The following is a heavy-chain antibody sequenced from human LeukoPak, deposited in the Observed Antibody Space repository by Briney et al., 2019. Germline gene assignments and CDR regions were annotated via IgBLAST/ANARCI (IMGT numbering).Heavy chain of an antibody. CDR2: ISSSSSYI. CDR3: ARNPRGYSYANYPN. Sequence: GGSLRLSCAASGFTFSSYTMNWVRQAPGKGLEWVSSISSSSSYIYYADSVKGRFTISRDNAKDSLYLQMNSLRAEDTAVYYCARNPRGYSYANYPNWGQGTLVTVSS. J-gene: IGHJ4*02. CDR1: GFTFSSYT. D-gene: IGHD5-18*01. V-gene: IGHV3-21*01.